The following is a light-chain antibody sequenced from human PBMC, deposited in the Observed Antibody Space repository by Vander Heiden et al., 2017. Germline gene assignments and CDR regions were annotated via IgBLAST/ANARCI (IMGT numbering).Light chain of an antibody. J-gene: IGLJ1*01. Sequence: QSALTQPPSASASPAQSVTISCTGASSDIGSYNFVSWYQQYPGKVPRLILFEVDKRPSGVPHRFSGSKSGNTASLTVSGLQAEDEADYYCVSYGGNDNFYVFGTGTALTVL. V-gene: IGLV2-8*01. CDR1: SSDIGSYNF. CDR3: VSYGGNDNFYV. CDR2: EVD.